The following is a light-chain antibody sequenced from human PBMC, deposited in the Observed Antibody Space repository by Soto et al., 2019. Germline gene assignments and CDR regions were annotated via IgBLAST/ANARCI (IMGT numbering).Light chain of an antibody. Sequence: QPVLTQSSSASASLGSSVSLTCTLSSGHSSYIIAWHQQQPGKAPRYLMKLEGSGSYNKGSGVPDRFSCSSSGADRYLTISNLQFEDEADYYCETWDSNTYVFGTGTKLTVL. V-gene: IGLV4-60*02. J-gene: IGLJ1*01. CDR3: ETWDSNTYV. CDR1: SGHSSYI. CDR2: LEGSGSY.